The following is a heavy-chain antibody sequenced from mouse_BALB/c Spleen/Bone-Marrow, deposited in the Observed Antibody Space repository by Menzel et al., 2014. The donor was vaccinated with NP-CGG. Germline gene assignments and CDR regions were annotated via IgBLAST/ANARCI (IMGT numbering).Heavy chain of an antibody. J-gene: IGHJ3*01. D-gene: IGHD3-3*01. Sequence: QVQMQPSGAELVKPGASVKLSCKSSGYTFTSYYMYWAKQRPGQGLEWIGGINPSNGGTNFNEKFKSKATLAVDKSSSTAYMQLSSLTSEDSAVYYCTREGTFFAYWAQGTLVTVSA. CDR1: GYTFTSYY. CDR2: INPSNGGT. CDR3: TREGTFFAY. V-gene: IGHV1S81*02.